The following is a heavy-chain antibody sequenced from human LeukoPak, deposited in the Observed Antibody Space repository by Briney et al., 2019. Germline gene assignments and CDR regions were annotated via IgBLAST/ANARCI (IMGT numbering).Heavy chain of an antibody. D-gene: IGHD2-21*01. J-gene: IGHJ4*02. CDR1: GFTFSSYA. V-gene: IGHV3-21*01. CDR3: ARDGDYCGGDCYPYFDY. CDR2: ISSSSSYI. Sequence: PGGSLRLSXAASGFTFSSYAMSWVRQTPGKGLEWVSSISSSSSYIYYADSVQGRFTISRDNAKNSLYLQVSSLRAEDTAVYYCARDGDYCGGDCYPYFDYWGQGTLVTVSS.